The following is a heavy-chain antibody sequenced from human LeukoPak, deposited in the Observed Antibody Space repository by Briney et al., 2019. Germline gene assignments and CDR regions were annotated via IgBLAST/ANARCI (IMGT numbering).Heavy chain of an antibody. CDR1: GFTFDDYA. V-gene: IGHV3-9*01. J-gene: IGHJ4*02. Sequence: GGSLRLSCAASGFTFDDYAMHWVRQAPGKGLEWVSGISWNSGSIGYADSVKGRFTISRDNAKNSLYLQMNSLRAEDTALYYCAKDQKYYYDSSGSIDYWGQGTLVTVSS. CDR3: AKDQKYYYDSSGSIDY. CDR2: ISWNSGSI. D-gene: IGHD3-22*01.